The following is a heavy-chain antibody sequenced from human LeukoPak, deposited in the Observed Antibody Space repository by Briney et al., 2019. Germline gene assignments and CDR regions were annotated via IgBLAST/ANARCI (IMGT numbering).Heavy chain of an antibody. D-gene: IGHD5-24*01. V-gene: IGHV3-7*04. Sequence: GGSLRLSCAASGYTVSSNYMTWVRQAPGKGLEWVANIKQDGSKKSYVDSVKGRFTISRDNAKNSLYLQMNSLRAEDTAIYYCTRVGYIDEGIDYWGQGTLVTVSS. CDR2: IKQDGSKK. CDR1: GYTVSSNY. CDR3: TRVGYIDEGIDY. J-gene: IGHJ4*02.